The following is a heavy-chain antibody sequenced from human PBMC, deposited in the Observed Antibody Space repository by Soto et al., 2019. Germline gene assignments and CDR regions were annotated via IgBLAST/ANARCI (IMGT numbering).Heavy chain of an antibody. D-gene: IGHD6-13*01. CDR1: GYTFTNSY. V-gene: IGHV1-46*01. Sequence: QVQLVQSGAEVKKPGASVKVSCKASGYTFTNSYIHWVRQAPGQGLEWMALLNPNGGSTNYAQNLRGRVTVTRDTSTSTVYMELTSLTSEDTAVYYCARNLAAGDYWGQGTLVTVSS. CDR3: ARNLAAGDY. CDR2: LNPNGGST. J-gene: IGHJ4*02.